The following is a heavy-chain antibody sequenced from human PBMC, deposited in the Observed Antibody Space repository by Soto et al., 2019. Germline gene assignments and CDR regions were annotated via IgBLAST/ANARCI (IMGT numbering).Heavy chain of an antibody. Sequence: SETLSLTCAVSGGSISSGGYSWSWIRQPPGKGLEWIGYIYYSGSTYCNPSLKSRVTISVDTSKNQFSLKLSSVTAADTAVYYCARSLGVRFLEWLSMDVWGQGTTVTVSS. CDR1: GGSISSGGYS. V-gene: IGHV4-31*11. J-gene: IGHJ6*02. CDR3: ARSLGVRFLEWLSMDV. CDR2: IYYSGST. D-gene: IGHD3-3*01.